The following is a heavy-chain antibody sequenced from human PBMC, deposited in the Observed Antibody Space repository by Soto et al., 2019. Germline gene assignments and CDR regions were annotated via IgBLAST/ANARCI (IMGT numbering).Heavy chain of an antibody. V-gene: IGHV3-66*01. CDR2: IYSGGST. J-gene: IGHJ6*02. D-gene: IGHD3-9*01. Sequence: EVQLVESGGGLVQPGGSLRLSCAASGFTFSSYSMNWVRQAPGKGLEWVSVIYSGGSTYYADSVKGRFTISRDNSKNTLYLQMNSLRAEDTAVYYCARDIGDLDILTGYSIRYYGMDVWGQGTTVTVSS. CDR1: GFTFSSYS. CDR3: ARDIGDLDILTGYSIRYYGMDV.